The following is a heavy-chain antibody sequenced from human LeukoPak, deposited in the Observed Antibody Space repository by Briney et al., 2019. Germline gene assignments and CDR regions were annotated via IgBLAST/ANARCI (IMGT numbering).Heavy chain of an antibody. CDR3: TRDLYYYDSSGYYWGYYFDY. D-gene: IGHD3-22*01. CDR2: ISSKAYGGTT. CDR1: GFTFGDYA. J-gene: IGHJ4*02. Sequence: GGSLRLSCTASGFTFGDYAMSWFRQAPGKGLEWVGFISSKAYGGTTEYAASVKGRFTISRDDSKSIAYLQMNSLKTEDRAVYYCTRDLYYYDSSGYYWGYYFDYWGQGTLVTVSS. V-gene: IGHV3-49*03.